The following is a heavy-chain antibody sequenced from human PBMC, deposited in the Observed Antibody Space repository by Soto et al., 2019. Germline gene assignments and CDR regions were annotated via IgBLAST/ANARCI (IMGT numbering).Heavy chain of an antibody. CDR3: ATSAMYSGSYYKDYYYYYGMDV. V-gene: IGHV4-59*01. Sequence: SETLSLTCTVSGGSISSYYWSWIRQPPGQGLEWSGYIYYSGSTNYNPSLKSRVTISVDTSKNQFSLKLSSVTAADTAVYYCATSAMYSGSYYKDYYYYYGMDVWGQGTTVTVSS. CDR1: GGSISSYY. J-gene: IGHJ6*02. CDR2: IYYSGST. D-gene: IGHD1-26*01.